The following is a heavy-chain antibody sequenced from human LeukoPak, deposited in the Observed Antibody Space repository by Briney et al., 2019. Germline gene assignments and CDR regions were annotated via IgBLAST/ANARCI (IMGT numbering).Heavy chain of an antibody. V-gene: IGHV1-46*01. J-gene: IGHJ3*02. D-gene: IGHD2-21*02. CDR3: AIAYCGGDCYSGRGYNAFDI. Sequence: ASVKVSCKASGYTFTSYYMHWVRQAPGQGLEWMGIINPSGGSTSYAQKFQGRVTMTRDVSTSTVYMELSSLRSEDTAVYYCAIAYCGGDCYSGRGYNAFDIWGQGTMVTVSS. CDR2: INPSGGST. CDR1: GYTFTSYY.